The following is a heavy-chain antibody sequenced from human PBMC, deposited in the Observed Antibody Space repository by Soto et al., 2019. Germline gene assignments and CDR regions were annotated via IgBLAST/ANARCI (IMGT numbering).Heavy chain of an antibody. CDR2: TYYRSKWHN. CDR1: GASVSSNSAA. J-gene: IGHJ6*02. D-gene: IGHD6-6*01. CDR3: ARANEYTSSSGMDV. Sequence: QGQLQQSGPGLVKPSQTLSLTCAISGASVSSNSAAWNWIRQSPSRGLEWLGRTYYRSKWHNNYAVSVKSRITIHPNPSENPICLQLNSVPREGTAVYYCARANEYTSSSGMDVWGQGTRVHVSS. V-gene: IGHV6-1*01.